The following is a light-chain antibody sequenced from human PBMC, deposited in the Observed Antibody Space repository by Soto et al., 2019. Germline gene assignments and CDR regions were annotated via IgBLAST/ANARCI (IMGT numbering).Light chain of an antibody. V-gene: IGKV4-1*01. CDR3: QQYYSLPRA. CDR1: QSGLYDSNKKNY. J-gene: IGKJ3*01. CDR2: WAS. Sequence: DIVMTQSPDSLAVSLGERATIDCKSSQSGLYDSNKKNYLAWYQQKPGQHPKLLIYWASKRASGVPDRFSGSGSETDFSLSVSGLQAEDVGVYYCQQYYSLPRAFGPGTRVNIK.